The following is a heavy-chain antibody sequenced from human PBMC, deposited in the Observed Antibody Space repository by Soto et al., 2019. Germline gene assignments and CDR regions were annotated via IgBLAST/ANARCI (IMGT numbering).Heavy chain of an antibody. CDR3: ARAVDRAISDIWFDP. Sequence: SGPTLVNPTETLTLTCTVSGFSLSNAGMGVSWIRQPPGKALEWLAHIFSSDEKSYRTSLETRLTVSRDTSKRQVVLTMTNMDPLDTATYYCARAVDRAISDIWFDPWGQGTQVTVSS. CDR1: GFSLSNAGMG. V-gene: IGHV2-26*01. CDR2: IFSSDEK. D-gene: IGHD5-18*01. J-gene: IGHJ5*02.